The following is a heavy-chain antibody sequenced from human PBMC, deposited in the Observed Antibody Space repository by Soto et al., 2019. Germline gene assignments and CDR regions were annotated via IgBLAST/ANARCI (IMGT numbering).Heavy chain of an antibody. D-gene: IGHD3-9*01. CDR3: VHWTTGTRGTKFFDY. V-gene: IGHV2-5*02. Sequence: QITLQESGPTLVNPTQTLTLTCTFSGFSLTSIALGMGVGWIRQPPGKALEWLALIYWDDAKRYNPSLKSRLTITKDTSQSQVVLTMTNMDAVDTGRYFCVHWTTGTRGTKFFDYWGRGTLVTVSS. CDR1: GFSLTSIALGMG. J-gene: IGHJ4*02. CDR2: IYWDDAK.